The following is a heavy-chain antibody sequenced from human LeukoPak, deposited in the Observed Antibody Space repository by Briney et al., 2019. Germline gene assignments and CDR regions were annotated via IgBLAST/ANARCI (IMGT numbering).Heavy chain of an antibody. Sequence: KPGGSLRLSCAASGVPCGDYSMNWVRQAPGKGLEWVSSISGRIDYIYSADSVKGRFTISRDNAKKSLYLQMTSLRADDTAVYFCVRDLVRGVHPVFYFDLWGRGTLVTVSS. V-gene: IGHV3-21*01. D-gene: IGHD3-10*01. CDR1: GVPCGDYS. CDR3: VRDLVRGVHPVFYFDL. CDR2: ISGRIDYI. J-gene: IGHJ2*01.